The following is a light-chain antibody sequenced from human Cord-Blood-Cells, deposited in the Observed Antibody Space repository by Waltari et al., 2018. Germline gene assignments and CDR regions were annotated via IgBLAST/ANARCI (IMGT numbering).Light chain of an antibody. CDR1: SSDVGSYNL. J-gene: IGLJ2*01. V-gene: IGLV2-23*01. CDR2: EGS. CDR3: CSYAGSSSVV. Sequence: QSALTQPASVSGSPGQSITISYTGTSSDVGSYNLVSWYQQPPGKAPKLMIYEGSKRPSVVSNRFSGSKSGNTASLTISGLQAEDEADYYCCSYAGSSSVVFGGGTKLTVL.